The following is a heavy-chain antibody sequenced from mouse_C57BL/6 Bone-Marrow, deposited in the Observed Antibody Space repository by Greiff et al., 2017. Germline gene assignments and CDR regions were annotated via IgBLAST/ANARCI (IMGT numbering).Heavy chain of an antibody. Sequence: QVQLQQSGAELVRPGTSVKMSCKASGYTFTNYWIGWAKQRPGNGLEWIGDIYPGGGYTNYNEKFKGKATLTADKSSSTAYMQFSSLTSEDSAIYYCSRDFFGNMDYWGQGTSGTVSS. J-gene: IGHJ4*01. CDR2: IYPGGGYT. V-gene: IGHV1-63*01. CDR1: GYTFTNYW. CDR3: SRDFFGNMDY.